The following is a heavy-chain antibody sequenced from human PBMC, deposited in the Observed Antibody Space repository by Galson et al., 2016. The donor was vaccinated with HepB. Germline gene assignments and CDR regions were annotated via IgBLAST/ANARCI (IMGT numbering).Heavy chain of an antibody. Sequence: SLRLSCAASGFTFRSYEINWVRQAPGKGLEWVAYIDGSGGRKYHADSVKGRFTISRDNAESSVYLAMNSLRAEDTAIYYCARAFIVGTPDFWGQGTLVTVSS. CDR3: ARAFIVGTPDF. J-gene: IGHJ4*02. D-gene: IGHD4-23*01. CDR2: IDGSGGRK. V-gene: IGHV3-48*03. CDR1: GFTFRSYE.